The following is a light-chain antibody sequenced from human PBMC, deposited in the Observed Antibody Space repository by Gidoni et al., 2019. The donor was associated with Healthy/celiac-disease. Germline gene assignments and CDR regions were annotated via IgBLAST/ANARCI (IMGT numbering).Light chain of an antibody. CDR1: QSISSC. Sequence: DIQMTQSPASLSASVGDRVTIPCRASQSISSCLNWYQQKPGKAPKLLIYAASSLHSGVPSRFSGSGSGTDFTLTISSLQPEDFATYYCQQSYSTPYTFGQGTKLEIK. CDR2: AAS. CDR3: QQSYSTPYT. V-gene: IGKV1-39*01. J-gene: IGKJ2*01.